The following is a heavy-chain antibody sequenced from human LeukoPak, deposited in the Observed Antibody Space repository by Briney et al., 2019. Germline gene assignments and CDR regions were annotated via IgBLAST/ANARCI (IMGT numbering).Heavy chain of an antibody. J-gene: IGHJ5*02. V-gene: IGHV3-30*02. Sequence: PGGSLRLSCAASGFTFSSYGMHWVRQAPGKGLEWVAFIRYDGSNKYYADSVKGRFTISRDNSKNTLYLQMNSLRSDDTAVYYCATPHCSGGSCYFNWFDPWGQGTLVTVSS. D-gene: IGHD2-15*01. CDR1: GFTFSSYG. CDR2: IRYDGSNK. CDR3: ATPHCSGGSCYFNWFDP.